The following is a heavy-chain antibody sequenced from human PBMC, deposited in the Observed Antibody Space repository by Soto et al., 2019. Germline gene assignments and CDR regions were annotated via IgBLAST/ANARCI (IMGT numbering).Heavy chain of an antibody. J-gene: IGHJ5*02. CDR3: ARQNPNDYGDYVRWFDP. CDR1: GGSISSSSYY. Sequence: SETLSLTCTVSGGSISSSSYYWGWIRQPPGKGLEWIGSIYYSGSTYYNPSLKSRVTISVDTSKNQFSLKLSAVTAADTAVYYCARQNPNDYGDYVRWFDPWGQGTLVTVSS. CDR2: IYYSGST. D-gene: IGHD4-17*01. V-gene: IGHV4-39*01.